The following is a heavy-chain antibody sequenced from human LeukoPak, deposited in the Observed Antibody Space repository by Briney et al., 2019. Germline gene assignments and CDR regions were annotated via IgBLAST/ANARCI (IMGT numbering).Heavy chain of an antibody. V-gene: IGHV4-34*01. CDR3: ARAPLMHCSSTSCYTGFWFDP. J-gene: IGHJ5*02. CDR1: GGSFSGYY. CDR2: INHSGST. D-gene: IGHD2-2*02. Sequence: SETLSLTCAVYGGSFSGYYWSWIRQPPGKGLEWMGEINHSGSTNYNPSLKSRVTISVDTSKNQFSLKLSSVTAADTAVYYCARAPLMHCSSTSCYTGFWFDPWGQGTLVTVSS.